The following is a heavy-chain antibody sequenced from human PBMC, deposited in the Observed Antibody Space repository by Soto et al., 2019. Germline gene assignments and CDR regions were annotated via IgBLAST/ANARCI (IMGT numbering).Heavy chain of an antibody. V-gene: IGHV3-66*01. CDR3: ARDRYDILTGYPLPDY. J-gene: IGHJ4*02. Sequence: PGGSLRLSCASSGFTVSSNYMSLVRQAPGKGLEWVSVIYSGGSTYYADSVKGRFTISRDNSKYTLYLQMNSLRAEDTAVYYCARDRYDILTGYPLPDYWGQGTLVTVSS. D-gene: IGHD3-9*01. CDR1: GFTVSSNY. CDR2: IYSGGST.